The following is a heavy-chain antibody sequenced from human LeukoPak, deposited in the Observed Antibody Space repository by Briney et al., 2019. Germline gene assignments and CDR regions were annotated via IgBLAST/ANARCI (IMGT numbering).Heavy chain of an antibody. D-gene: IGHD3-22*01. CDR2: INPNSGGT. CDR1: GYTFTGYY. J-gene: IGHJ3*02. Sequence: VASVKVSCKASGYTFTGYYMHWVRQAPGQGLEWMGWINPNSGGTNYAQKFQGRVTMTRDTSISTAYMELSRLRSDDTAVYYCARALGGQYYYDSSGSSNDAFDIWGQGTMVTVSS. V-gene: IGHV1-2*02. CDR3: ARALGGQYYYDSSGSSNDAFDI.